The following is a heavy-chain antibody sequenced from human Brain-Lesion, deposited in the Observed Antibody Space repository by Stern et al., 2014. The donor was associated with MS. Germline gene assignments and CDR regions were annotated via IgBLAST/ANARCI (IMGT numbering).Heavy chain of an antibody. CDR2: INPNTGGT. D-gene: IGHD3-3*01. CDR1: GYIFTGYY. V-gene: IGHV1-2*02. J-gene: IGHJ6*02. CDR3: ARDQRGITIFGVVTDYYYLGMDV. Sequence: VQLVESGAEVKKPGASVKVSCKTSGYIFTGYYIHWVRQAPGQGLEWIAWINPNTGGTKYAQKFQGRVTMSRDTSISTAYVELSSLTSDDTAVYYCARDQRGITIFGVVTDYYYLGMDVWCQGTTVTVSS.